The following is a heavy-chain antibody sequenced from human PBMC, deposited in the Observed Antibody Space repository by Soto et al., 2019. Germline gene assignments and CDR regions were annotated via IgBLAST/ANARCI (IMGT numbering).Heavy chain of an antibody. CDR2: ISGSGGST. V-gene: IGHV3-23*01. D-gene: IGHD6-6*01. J-gene: IGHJ4*02. CDR1: GFTFSSYA. CDR3: AKPIYSSSSAY. Sequence: EVQLLESGGGLVQPGGSLRLSCAASGFTFSSYAMSWVRQAPGKGLEWVSAISGSGGSTYYADSVKGRFTIPRDNSKNSLDLKMSSLSAEDTAGYYCAKPIYSSSSAYWGKGTLVTVSS.